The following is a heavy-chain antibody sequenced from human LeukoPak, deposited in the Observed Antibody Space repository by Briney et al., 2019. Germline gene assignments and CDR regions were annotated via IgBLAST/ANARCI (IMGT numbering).Heavy chain of an antibody. V-gene: IGHV3-21*01. Sequence: PGGSLRLSCAASGFTFSSYSMNWVRQAPGKGLEWVSSISSSSSYIYYADSVKGRFTISRDNAKNSLYLQMSSLRAEDTAVYYCARDKFFPGGYSYGFDYWGQGTLVTVSS. D-gene: IGHD5-18*01. CDR2: ISSSSSYI. CDR1: GFTFSSYS. CDR3: ARDKFFPGGYSYGFDY. J-gene: IGHJ4*02.